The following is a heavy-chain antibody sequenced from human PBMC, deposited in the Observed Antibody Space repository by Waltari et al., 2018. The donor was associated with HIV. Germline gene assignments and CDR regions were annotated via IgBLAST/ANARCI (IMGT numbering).Heavy chain of an antibody. Sequence: VHLVESGGDLVKPGGTLRLSCVGSGFHFSDYYMTWIRQAPGDGREGVSYVAVSSAYTTDGESVKGRLAMARVYAKKSLFLQINSLRPEVTAVYYCARGARGLRQGSFDIWGQGTMVTVSS. CDR3: ARGARGLRQGSFDI. D-gene: IGHD2-15*01. CDR2: VAVSSAYT. CDR1: GFHFSDYY. V-gene: IGHV3-11*05. J-gene: IGHJ3*02.